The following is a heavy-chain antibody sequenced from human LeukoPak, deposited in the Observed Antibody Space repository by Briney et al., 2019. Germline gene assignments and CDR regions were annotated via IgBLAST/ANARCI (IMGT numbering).Heavy chain of an antibody. J-gene: IGHJ4*02. CDR3: ARALWSGSFDY. CDR1: GGSISSGDYY. D-gene: IGHD3-3*01. Sequence: SQTLPLTCTVSGGSISSGDYYWRWIRQPPGKGLEWIGYIYYSGSTYYNPSLKSRVTISVDTSKNQFSLKLSSVTAADTAVYYCARALWSGSFDYWGQGTLVTVSS. V-gene: IGHV4-30-4*08. CDR2: IYYSGST.